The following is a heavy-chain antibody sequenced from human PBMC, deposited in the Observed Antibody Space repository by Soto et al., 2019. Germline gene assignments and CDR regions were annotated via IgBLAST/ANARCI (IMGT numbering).Heavy chain of an antibody. V-gene: IGHV4-4*07. Sequence: QVQLQEAGPGLVKPSETLSLTCTVSGGSISSYYWSWIRQPAGKGLEWIGRIYTSGSTNYNPSLKSRVTMSVDTSKNQFSLKLSTVTAVDTAVHYCAREDLEWLGNWFDPWGQVTLVTVSS. CDR3: AREDLEWLGNWFDP. CDR1: GGSISSYY. D-gene: IGHD3-3*01. CDR2: IYTSGST. J-gene: IGHJ5*02.